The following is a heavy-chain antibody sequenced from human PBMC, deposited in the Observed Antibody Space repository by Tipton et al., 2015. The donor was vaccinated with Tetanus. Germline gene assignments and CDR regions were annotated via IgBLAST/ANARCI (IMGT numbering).Heavy chain of an antibody. CDR1: GYIFNNYW. CDR2: IYPGDSDT. J-gene: IGHJ4*02. D-gene: IGHD2-8*01. CDR3: ARAHCTDGVCNFDF. V-gene: IGHV5-51*01. Sequence: QLVQSGGEVKKPGEPLKISCKGSGYIFNNYWIGWVRQKPGKGLEWMGIIYPGDSDTRYSPSFQGQVTISVDKSINTAYLQWSSLKASDTSMFHCARAHCTDGVCNFDFWGQGALVTVAS.